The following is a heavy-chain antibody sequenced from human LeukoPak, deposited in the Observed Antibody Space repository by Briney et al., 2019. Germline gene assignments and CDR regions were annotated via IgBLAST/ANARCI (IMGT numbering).Heavy chain of an antibody. CDR2: VYYSGST. J-gene: IGHJ3*02. Sequence: PSETLSLTCTASGGSISSSSYYWDWIRQPPGKGLEWIGSVYYSGSTYYNPSLKSRVTISVDTSKNQFSLKLSSVTAADTAVYYCARRNKTPRGAFDIWGQGTMVTVSS. V-gene: IGHV4-39*01. D-gene: IGHD2-15*01. CDR3: ARRNKTPRGAFDI. CDR1: GGSISSSSYY.